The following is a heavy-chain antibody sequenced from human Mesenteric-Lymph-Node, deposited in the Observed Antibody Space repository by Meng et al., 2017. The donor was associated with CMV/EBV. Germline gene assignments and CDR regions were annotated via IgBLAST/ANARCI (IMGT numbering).Heavy chain of an antibody. J-gene: IGHJ4*02. CDR1: GGSISSTSYY. D-gene: IGHD4-17*01. CDR3: ARAGTPAMTTFDY. Sequence: VSGGSISSTSYYWNWIRQHPEKGLEWIGYIHYGGNTRYMSSLKSRVVISVDLSKNQFSLKMSSVTAADTAIYYCARAGTPAMTTFDYWGQGTLVTVSS. V-gene: IGHV4-31*02. CDR2: IHYGGNT.